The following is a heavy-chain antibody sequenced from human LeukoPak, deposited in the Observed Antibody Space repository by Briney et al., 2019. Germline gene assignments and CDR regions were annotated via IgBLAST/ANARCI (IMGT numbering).Heavy chain of an antibody. V-gene: IGHV3-23*01. CDR2: ISGSGGST. CDR3: AKDLGYSNSNLDYYYYMDV. CDR1: GFTFSSYA. J-gene: IGHJ6*03. Sequence: QPGGSLRLSCAASGFTFSSYAMSWVRQAPGKGLEWVSAISGSGGSTYYADSVKGRFTISRDNSKNTLYLQMNSLRAEDTAVYYCAKDLGYSNSNLDYYYYMDVWGKGTTVTVSS. D-gene: IGHD4-11*01.